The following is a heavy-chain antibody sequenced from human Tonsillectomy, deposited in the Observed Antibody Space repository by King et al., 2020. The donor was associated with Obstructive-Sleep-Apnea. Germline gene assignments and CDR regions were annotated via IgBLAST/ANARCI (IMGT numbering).Heavy chain of an antibody. CDR2: TLYDGSNK. CDR3: AKDRIRNDFWSGPHPLDY. V-gene: IGHV3-30*18. D-gene: IGHD3-3*01. J-gene: IGHJ4*02. Sequence: QVQLVESGGGVVQPGRSLRLSCAASGFIFSSYGMHWVRQAPGKGLEWVAVTLYDGSNKYYGDSVKGRFSISRDNSKNTLYLQMNSLRAEDTAMYHCAKDRIRNDFWSGPHPLDYWGQGTLVTVSS. CDR1: GFIFSSYG.